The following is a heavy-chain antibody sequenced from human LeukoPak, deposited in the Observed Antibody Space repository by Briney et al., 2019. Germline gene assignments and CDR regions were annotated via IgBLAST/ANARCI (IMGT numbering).Heavy chain of an antibody. J-gene: IGHJ4*02. Sequence: GGSLRFSCAASGFTFTNYWMTWVRQAPGKGLEWVANINKDGSEKQYVDSVKGRFTISRDNPKNSVYLQMSSLRVEDSAVYYCARDPVQDFDFWGQGIMVTVSS. V-gene: IGHV3-7*01. CDR1: GFTFTNYW. CDR2: INKDGSEK. CDR3: ARDPVQDFDF.